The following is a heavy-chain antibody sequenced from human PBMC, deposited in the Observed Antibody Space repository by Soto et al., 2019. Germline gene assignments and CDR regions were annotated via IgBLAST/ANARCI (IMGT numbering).Heavy chain of an antibody. CDR2: IYYSGST. Sequence: QVQLQESGPGLVKPSQTLSLTCTVSGGSISSGGYYWSWIRQHPGKGLEWMGYIYYSGSTYYNPSLKSRVTISVDTSKNQFSLKLSSVTAADTAVYYCARGAGYGDPHNYWYFDLWGRGTLVTVSS. J-gene: IGHJ2*01. V-gene: IGHV4-31*03. D-gene: IGHD4-17*01. CDR1: GGSISSGGYY. CDR3: ARGAGYGDPHNYWYFDL.